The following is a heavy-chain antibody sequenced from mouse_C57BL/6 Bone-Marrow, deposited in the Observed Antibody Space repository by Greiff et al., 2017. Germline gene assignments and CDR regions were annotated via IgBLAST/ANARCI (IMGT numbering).Heavy chain of an antibody. Sequence: QVQLQQPGAELVMPGASVKLSCKASGYTFTSYWMHWVKQRPGQGLEWIGEIDPSDSYTNYNQKFKGKSTLTVDKSSSTAYMQLSSLTSEDSAVYYCARRAYRGAMDYWGQGTSVTVSS. V-gene: IGHV1-69*01. CDR1: GYTFTSYW. CDR2: IDPSDSYT. J-gene: IGHJ4*01. D-gene: IGHD2-14*01. CDR3: ARRAYRGAMDY.